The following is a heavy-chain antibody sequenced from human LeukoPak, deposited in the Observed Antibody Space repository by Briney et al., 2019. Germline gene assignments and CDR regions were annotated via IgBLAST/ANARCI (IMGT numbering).Heavy chain of an antibody. CDR2: ISGSGGST. CDR3: AKSLQSGWFYYFDY. J-gene: IGHJ4*02. V-gene: IGHV3-23*01. Sequence: GGSLRLSCAASGFTFSSYAMSWVRQAPGKGPEWVSAISGSGGSTYYADSVKGRFTISRDNSKNTLYLQMNSLRAEDTAVYYCAKSLQSGWFYYFDYWGQGTLVTVSS. D-gene: IGHD6-19*01. CDR1: GFTFSSYA.